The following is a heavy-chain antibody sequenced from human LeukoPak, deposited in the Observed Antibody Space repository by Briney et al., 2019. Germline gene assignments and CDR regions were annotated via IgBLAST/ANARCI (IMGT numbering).Heavy chain of an antibody. J-gene: IGHJ4*02. CDR2: INPNSGGT. CDR1: GYTFTGYY. Sequence: ASVKVSCKASGYTFTGYYMHWLRQAPGQGLEWMGWINPNSGGTNYAQKFQGRVTMTRDTSISTAYMELSRLRSDDTAVYYCARSRRPLKDGFDYWGQGTLVTVSS. D-gene: IGHD5-24*01. CDR3: ARSRRPLKDGFDY. V-gene: IGHV1-2*02.